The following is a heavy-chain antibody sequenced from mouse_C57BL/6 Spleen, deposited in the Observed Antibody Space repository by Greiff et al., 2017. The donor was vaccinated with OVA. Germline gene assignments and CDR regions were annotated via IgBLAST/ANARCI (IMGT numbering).Heavy chain of an antibody. CDR1: GYTFTSYW. CDR3: ARRRVDYYGSSYAMDY. V-gene: IGHV1-55*01. J-gene: IGHJ4*01. CDR2: IYPGSGST. Sequence: VQLQQPGAELVKPGASVKMSCKASGYTFTSYWITWVKQRPGQGLEWIGDIYPGSGSTNYNEKFKSKATLTVDTSSSTAYMQLSSLTSEDSAVYYCARRRVDYYGSSYAMDYWGQGTSVTVSS. D-gene: IGHD1-1*01.